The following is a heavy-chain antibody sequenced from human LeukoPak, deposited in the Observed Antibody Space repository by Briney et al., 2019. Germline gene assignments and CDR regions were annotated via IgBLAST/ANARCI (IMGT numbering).Heavy chain of an antibody. CDR3: ARHAGYCTGGKCYSFYYFDY. D-gene: IGHD2-15*01. Sequence: GESLKISCKASGYKFTNYWIGWVRRTPGKGLEWMGIIHPGDSDTRYRTSFQGQVTMSVDESTSTAYLHWTSLKASDTAIYYCARHAGYCTGGKCYSFYYFDYWGQGTLVTVSS. J-gene: IGHJ4*02. V-gene: IGHV5-51*01. CDR1: GYKFTNYW. CDR2: IHPGDSDT.